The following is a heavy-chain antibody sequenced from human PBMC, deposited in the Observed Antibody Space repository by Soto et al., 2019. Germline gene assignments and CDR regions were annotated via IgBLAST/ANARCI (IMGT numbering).Heavy chain of an antibody. V-gene: IGHV3-74*01. CDR1: GFTFSSYW. CDR3: ARDCSGGSCSYYYGMDV. Sequence: EVQLVESGGGLVQPGGSLRLSCAASGFTFSSYWMHWVRQAPGKGLVWVSRINSDGSSTSYADSVKGRFTISRDNATTTLYLQMNSLRAEDTAVYYCARDCSGGSCSYYYGMDVWGQGTTVTVSS. J-gene: IGHJ6*02. CDR2: INSDGSST. D-gene: IGHD2-15*01.